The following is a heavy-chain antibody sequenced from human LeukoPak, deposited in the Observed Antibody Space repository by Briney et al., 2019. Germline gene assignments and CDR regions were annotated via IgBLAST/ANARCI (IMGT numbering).Heavy chain of an antibody. V-gene: IGHV3-9*01. Sequence: PGGSLRLSCAAYGFTFDDYAMHWVRQAPGKGLEWVSGISWNSGSIGYVDSVKGRFTISRDNAKNSLYLQMNSLRAEDTAVYYCAKAHPFYCTNGVCADAFDIWGQGTMVTVSS. CDR2: ISWNSGSI. D-gene: IGHD2-8*01. CDR1: GFTFDDYA. CDR3: AKAHPFYCTNGVCADAFDI. J-gene: IGHJ3*02.